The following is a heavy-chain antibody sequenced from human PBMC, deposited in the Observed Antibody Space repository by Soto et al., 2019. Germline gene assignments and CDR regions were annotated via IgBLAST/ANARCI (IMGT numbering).Heavy chain of an antibody. V-gene: IGHV1-69*01. D-gene: IGHD2-8*02. Sequence: DLEQSGAEVKKPGSSVKVSCKFSGGTFSSYVIIWVRQAPGQGLEWMGGIIPVSGTANYAQKFHGRVTISADAATNTAYMELSSVRFDDTAVYYCATVDRSVALVGRFDPWGQGTLVTVSS. CDR3: ATVDRSVALVGRFDP. J-gene: IGHJ5*02. CDR1: GGTFSSYV. CDR2: IIPVSGTA.